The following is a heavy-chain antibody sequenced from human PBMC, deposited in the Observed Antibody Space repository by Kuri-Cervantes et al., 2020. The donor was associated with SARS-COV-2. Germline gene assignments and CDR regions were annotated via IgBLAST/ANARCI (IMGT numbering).Heavy chain of an antibody. CDR1: GGSISSGGYS. CDR2: IYHSGST. J-gene: IGHJ4*02. D-gene: IGHD3/OR15-3a*01. CDR3: SGRVDFSSVDY. Sequence: SQTLSLTCAVSGGSISSGGYSWSWIRQPPGKGLEWIGYIYHSGSTYYNPSLKSRVTISVDRSKNQFSLKLSSVTAADTAVYYCSGRVDFSSVDYWGQGTLVTVSS. V-gene: IGHV4-30-2*01.